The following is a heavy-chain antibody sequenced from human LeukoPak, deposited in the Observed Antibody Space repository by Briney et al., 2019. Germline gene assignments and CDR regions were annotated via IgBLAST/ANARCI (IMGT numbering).Heavy chain of an antibody. J-gene: IGHJ6*03. CDR2: ISYIGTT. CDR1: ADSFSSHY. V-gene: IGHV4-59*11. CDR3: ARDLDYCSRTSCYTGYYYYMDV. D-gene: IGHD2-2*02. Sequence: SETLSLTCAVSADSFSSHYWTWIRQLPGKGLEWIGYISYIGTTNYNPSLKSRVTISIDTSKNQFSLKLSSVTAADTAVYYYARDLDYCSRTSCYTGYYYYMDVWGKGTTVTVSS.